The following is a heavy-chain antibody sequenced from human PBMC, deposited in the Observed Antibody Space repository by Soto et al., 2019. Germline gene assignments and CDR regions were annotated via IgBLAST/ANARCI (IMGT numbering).Heavy chain of an antibody. J-gene: IGHJ4*02. V-gene: IGHV3-23*01. CDR2: ISGSGGST. CDR3: AKPRLELRYFDWLFDY. CDR1: GFTFSSYA. D-gene: IGHD3-9*01. Sequence: GGSLRLPCAASGFTFSSYAMSWVRQAPGKGLEWVSAISGSGGSTYYADSVKGRFTISRDNSKNTLYLQMNSLRAEDTAVYYCAKPRLELRYFDWLFDYWGQGTLVTVSS.